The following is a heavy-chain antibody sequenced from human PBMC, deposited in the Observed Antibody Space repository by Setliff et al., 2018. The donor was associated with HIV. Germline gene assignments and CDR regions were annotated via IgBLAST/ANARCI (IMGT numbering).Heavy chain of an antibody. CDR1: GDSIGYYY. J-gene: IGHJ3*01. D-gene: IGHD2-15*01. CDR3: ARDRIEGVVDGPHDVFDV. V-gene: IGHV4-4*07. Sequence: KTSETLSLTCTVSGDSIGYYYWSWIRQPAGRGLEWMGRIHTSGSTTYNPSLTSRVTLSVDTSKNQFFLKLTSLSAADTAVYYCARDRIEGVVDGPHDVFDVWGRGTTVTVSS. CDR2: IHTSGST.